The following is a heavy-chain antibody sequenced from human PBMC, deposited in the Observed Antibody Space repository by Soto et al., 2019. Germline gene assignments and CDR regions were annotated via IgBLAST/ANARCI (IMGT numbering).Heavy chain of an antibody. J-gene: IGHJ5*01. Sequence: GSLRLSCAASGFTVSSNYMSWVRQAPGKGLEWVSVIYSGGSTYYADSVQGRFIISRDNPKSTLYLQMNSLRAEDTAMYYCAKARCYTTDCYVPDSWGQGTLVTVSS. D-gene: IGHD3-16*02. CDR2: IYSGGST. CDR3: AKARCYTTDCYVPDS. V-gene: IGHV3-53*01. CDR1: GFTVSSNY.